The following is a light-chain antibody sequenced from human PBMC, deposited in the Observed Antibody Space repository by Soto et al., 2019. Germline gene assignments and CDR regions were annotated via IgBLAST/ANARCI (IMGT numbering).Light chain of an antibody. CDR2: TVA. CDR1: QVISDY. Sequence: DIQLTQAPTFMSASVGASVTITCRASQVISDYIAWYPPKPGTAPKLLIYTVATLQSGVPSRFSGSGSGTEFTLTISSLQPEDGATYYGQQLNSYPITGGQGKRLAIK. J-gene: IGKJ5*01. CDR3: QQLNSYPIT. V-gene: IGKV1-9*01.